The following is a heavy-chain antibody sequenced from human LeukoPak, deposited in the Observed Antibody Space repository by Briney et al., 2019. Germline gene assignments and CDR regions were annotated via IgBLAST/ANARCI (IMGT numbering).Heavy chain of an antibody. V-gene: IGHV3-66*01. CDR3: AKWRSSGIAVAGTGVCDY. Sequence: GGSLRLSCAASGFTVSSNYMSWVRQAPGKGLEWVSVIYSGGSTYYADSVKGRFTISRDNSKNTLYLQMNSLRAEDTAVYYCAKWRSSGIAVAGTGVCDYWGQGTLVTVSS. J-gene: IGHJ4*02. D-gene: IGHD6-19*01. CDR2: IYSGGST. CDR1: GFTVSSNY.